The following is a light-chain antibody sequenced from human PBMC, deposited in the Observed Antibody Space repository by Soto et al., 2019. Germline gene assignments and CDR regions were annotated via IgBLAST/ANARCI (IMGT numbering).Light chain of an antibody. CDR2: LNSDGSH. Sequence: QSVLTQSPSASASLGASVKLTCTLSSGHSNYAIAWHQQQPEKGPRYLMNLNSDGSHIKGDGIPDRFSGSSSGAERYLTISSLQSEDEADYYCQTWGTGIQVFGGGTKVTVL. CDR1: SGHSNYA. J-gene: IGLJ2*01. V-gene: IGLV4-69*01. CDR3: QTWGTGIQV.